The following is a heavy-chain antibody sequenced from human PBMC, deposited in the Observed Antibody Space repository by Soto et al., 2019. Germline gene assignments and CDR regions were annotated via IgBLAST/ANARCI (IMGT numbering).Heavy chain of an antibody. CDR1: GYIFSKYW. Sequence: GESRKISYNSSGYIFSKYWIGWVRQMPGKGLEWMGIIYPGDSDTRYSPSFQGQVTISADKSITTAYLQWRSLKASDTAIYYCVVYSSSSGRHFDYWGQGTLVTVSS. CDR2: IYPGDSDT. D-gene: IGHD6-6*01. J-gene: IGHJ4*02. V-gene: IGHV5-51*01. CDR3: VVYSSSSGRHFDY.